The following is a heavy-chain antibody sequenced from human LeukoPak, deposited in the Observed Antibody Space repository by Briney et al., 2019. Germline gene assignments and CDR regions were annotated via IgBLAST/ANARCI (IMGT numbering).Heavy chain of an antibody. J-gene: IGHJ3*02. Sequence: ASVKVSCKASGYTFTSYYMHWVRQAPGQGLEWMGIINPSGGSTSYAQKFQGRITMTRDTSTSTVYMELSSLRSEDTAVYYCATYHLGYCSSTSCYNYAFDIWGQGTMVTVSS. D-gene: IGHD2-2*02. CDR1: GYTFTSYY. CDR2: INPSGGST. V-gene: IGHV1-46*03. CDR3: ATYHLGYCSSTSCYNYAFDI.